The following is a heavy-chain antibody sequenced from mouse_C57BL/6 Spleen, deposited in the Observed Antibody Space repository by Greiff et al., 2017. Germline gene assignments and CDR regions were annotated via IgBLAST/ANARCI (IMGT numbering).Heavy chain of an antibody. D-gene: IGHD1-1*01. CDR2: IDPSDSYT. V-gene: IGHV1-69*01. CDR1: GYTFTSYW. J-gene: IGHJ1*03. CDR3: ARGGYYGSSPGV. Sequence: QVQLQQPGAELVMPGASVKLSCKASGYTFTSYWMHWVKQRPGQGLEWIGEIDPSDSYTNYNQKFKGKSTLTVDKSSSTAYMQLSSLTSEDSAVYYCARGGYYGSSPGVWGTGTTVTVSS.